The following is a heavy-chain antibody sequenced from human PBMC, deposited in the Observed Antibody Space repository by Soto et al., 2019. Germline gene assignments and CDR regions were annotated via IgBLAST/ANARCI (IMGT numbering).Heavy chain of an antibody. V-gene: IGHV1-3*01. D-gene: IGHD3-3*01. CDR1: GYTFTSYA. Sequence: ASVKVSCKASGYTFTSYAMHWVRQAPGQRLEWMGWINAGNGNTKYSQKFQGRVTITRDTSASTAYMELSSLRSEDTAVYYCARGRLGGVWSGYSPPPLDYWGQGTLVTVSS. CDR2: INAGNGNT. J-gene: IGHJ4*02. CDR3: ARGRLGGVWSGYSPPPLDY.